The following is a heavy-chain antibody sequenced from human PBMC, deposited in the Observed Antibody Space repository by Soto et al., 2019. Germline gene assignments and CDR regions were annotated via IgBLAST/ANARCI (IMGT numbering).Heavy chain of an antibody. J-gene: IGHJ4*02. D-gene: IGHD3-22*01. CDR1: DFILSDAW. V-gene: IGHV3-15*07. CDR3: ASYRDSSGLRRYDY. CDR2: IKSKAHGGTT. Sequence: EVQLEEYGGGLIKPGESLTLSCAASDFILSDAWMKWVRQAPGKGLECVGRIKSKAHGGTTDYAAPLKGRFTILRDDSKNTLYLQMNSVQTEGTAMYYCASYRDSSGLRRYDYWGQGALVTVSS.